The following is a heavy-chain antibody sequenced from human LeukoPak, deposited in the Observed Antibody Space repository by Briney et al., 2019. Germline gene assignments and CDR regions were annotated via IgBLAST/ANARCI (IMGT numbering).Heavy chain of an antibody. CDR1: GGSITSSSYY. V-gene: IGHV4-39*07. CDR3: ARRLPYGSGDFDY. Sequence: SETLSLTCTVSGGSITSSSYYWGWIRQPPGKGPEWIGSIYYTGSTNYNPSLKSRVTISLDTSKNQFSLKLTSVTAADTAVYYCARRLPYGSGDFDYWGQGTLVTVSS. CDR2: IYYTGST. J-gene: IGHJ4*02. D-gene: IGHD3-10*01.